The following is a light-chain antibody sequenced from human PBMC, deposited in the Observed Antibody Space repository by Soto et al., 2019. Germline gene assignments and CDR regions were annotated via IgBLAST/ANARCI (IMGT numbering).Light chain of an antibody. J-gene: IGLJ3*02. Sequence: QPVLTQSPSASASLGASVKLTCTLSSGHSSNAIAWHQQRPQKGPRYLMKLKSDGSHTKGDGIPDRFSGSSSGTERHLTISSLQSEDEDDYYCQTWGTGIQGVFGGGTQLTVL. V-gene: IGLV4-69*01. CDR3: QTWGTGIQGV. CDR1: SGHSSNA. CDR2: LKSDGSH.